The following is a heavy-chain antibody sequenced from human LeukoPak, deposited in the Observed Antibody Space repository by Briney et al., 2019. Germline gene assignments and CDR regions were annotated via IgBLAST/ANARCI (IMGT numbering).Heavy chain of an antibody. J-gene: IGHJ4*02. D-gene: IGHD3-16*01. Sequence: SETLSLTCTVSGDSISSGLYAWGWIRQPPGEGLEWIGNIYHNGDTYYNPSLRSRVTISVDTSENQFSLNLRSVTAADTPVYYCARLWSHSKTEDYWGQGTVVIVSS. V-gene: IGHV4-39*01. CDR1: GDSISSGLYA. CDR2: IYHNGDT. CDR3: ARLWSHSKTEDY.